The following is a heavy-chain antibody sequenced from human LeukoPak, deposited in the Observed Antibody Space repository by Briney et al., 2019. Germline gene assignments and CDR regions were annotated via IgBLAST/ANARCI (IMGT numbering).Heavy chain of an antibody. CDR1: GYTLTSYH. CDR3: ARDNGDSSGYSIFDY. Sequence: EASVKVSCKASGYTLTSYHMHWVRQAPGQGLEWMGIINPSGGSTSYAQKFQGRVTMTRDMSTSTVYMELSSLRSEDTAVYYCARDNGDSSGYSIFDYWGQGTLVTVSS. J-gene: IGHJ4*02. V-gene: IGHV1-46*01. CDR2: INPSGGST. D-gene: IGHD3-22*01.